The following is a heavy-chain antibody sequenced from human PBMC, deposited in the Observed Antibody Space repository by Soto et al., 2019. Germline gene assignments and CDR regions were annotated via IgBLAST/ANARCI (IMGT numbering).Heavy chain of an antibody. D-gene: IGHD3-16*01. V-gene: IGHV6-1*01. CDR3: VSEHLLLRGNYYYVLDV. CDR2: TYYRSKWYN. J-gene: IGHJ6*02. Sequence: SQSLSLTCAISGDSVSSNSAAWNWIRQSPSRGLEWLGRTYYRSKWYNDYAVSVKSRIIINPDTSKNQFSLQLNSVTPEDTAVYYFVSEHLLLRGNYYYVLDVCGQGTTVTVSS. CDR1: GDSVSSNSAA.